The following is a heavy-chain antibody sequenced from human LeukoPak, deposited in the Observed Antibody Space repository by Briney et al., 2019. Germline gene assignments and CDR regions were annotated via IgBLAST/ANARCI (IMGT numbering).Heavy chain of an antibody. V-gene: IGHV4-38-2*02. D-gene: IGHD3-3*01. CDR1: GYSISSGYY. CDR3: ARELEWPYFDY. CDR2: IYHSGST. J-gene: IGHJ4*02. Sequence: PSETLSLTCTVSGYSISSGYYWGWIRQPPGKGLEWIGYIYHSGSTYYNPSLKSRVTISVDRSKNQFSLKLSSVTAADTAVYYCARELEWPYFDYWGQGTLVTVSS.